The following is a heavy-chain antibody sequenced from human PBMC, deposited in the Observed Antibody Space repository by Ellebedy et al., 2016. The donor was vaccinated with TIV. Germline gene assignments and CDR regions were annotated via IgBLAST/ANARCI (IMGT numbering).Heavy chain of an antibody. D-gene: IGHD5-18*01. V-gene: IGHV3-33*01. CDR1: GFTFSSYG. J-gene: IGHJ6*02. CDR2: IWYDGSNK. Sequence: PGGSLRLSCAASGFTFSSYGMHWVRQAPGKGLEWVAVIWYDGSNKYYADSVKGRFTISRDNSKNTLYLQMNSLRAEDTAVYYCARDGYGYGYVNYNYGMDVWGQGTTVTVSS. CDR3: ARDGYGYGYVNYNYGMDV.